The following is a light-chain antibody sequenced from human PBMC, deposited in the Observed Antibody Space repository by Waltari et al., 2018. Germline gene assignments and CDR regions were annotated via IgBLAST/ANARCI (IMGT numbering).Light chain of an antibody. CDR2: DVT. Sequence: QSALPQPASVSGSPGQSITISCPGSSSDVGRYNFVSWYQQHPGKAPKLMIFDVTDRPSGVSDRFSGSKSGNTASLTISGLQPEDEADYYCSSHTTSSTLVFGGGTRVTVL. V-gene: IGLV2-14*03. J-gene: IGLJ2*01. CDR3: SSHTTSSTLV. CDR1: SSDVGRYNF.